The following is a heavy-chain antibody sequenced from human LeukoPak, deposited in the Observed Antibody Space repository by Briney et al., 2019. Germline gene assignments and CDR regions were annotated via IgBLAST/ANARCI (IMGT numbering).Heavy chain of an antibody. Sequence: PSETLSLTCVIYGGSFSHYYWSWIRQPPGKGLEWVGEIHPSGSTSFNPSLESRVSISKDTSKNQFSLKLTSVTAADTAVYYCSRGSDESKTGDYWGQGTLVTVSS. V-gene: IGHV4-34*01. CDR2: IHPSGST. J-gene: IGHJ4*02. CDR1: GGSFSHYY. D-gene: IGHD6-25*01. CDR3: SRGSDESKTGDY.